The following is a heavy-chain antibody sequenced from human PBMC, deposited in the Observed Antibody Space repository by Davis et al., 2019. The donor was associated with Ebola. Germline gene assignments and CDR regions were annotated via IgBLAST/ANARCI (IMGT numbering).Heavy chain of an antibody. V-gene: IGHV3-48*03. CDR2: ISDSGSTT. D-gene: IGHD3-10*01. CDR3: ARNVYYYGSGSYSEGFDY. Sequence: GGSLRLSCAVSGFTFDDYAMHWVRQAPGKGLEWISYISDSGSTTYYTDSVKGRFTISRDNAKNSLYLQMNSLRAEDTAVYYCARNVYYYGSGSYSEGFDYWGQGTLVTVSP. CDR1: GFTFDDYA. J-gene: IGHJ4*02.